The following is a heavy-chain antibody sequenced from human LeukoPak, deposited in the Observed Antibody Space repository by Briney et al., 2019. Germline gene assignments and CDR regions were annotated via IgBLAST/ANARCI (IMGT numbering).Heavy chain of an antibody. D-gene: IGHD4-17*01. Sequence: PGGSLRLSCAASGFTFSSYEMNWVRQAPGKGLEWVSYISSSGSTIYYADSVKGRFTISRDNAKNSLYLQMNSLRAEDTSVYYCARGSTVTRDFDYWGQGTLVTVSS. CDR2: ISSSGSTI. V-gene: IGHV3-48*03. J-gene: IGHJ4*02. CDR3: ARGSTVTRDFDY. CDR1: GFTFSSYE.